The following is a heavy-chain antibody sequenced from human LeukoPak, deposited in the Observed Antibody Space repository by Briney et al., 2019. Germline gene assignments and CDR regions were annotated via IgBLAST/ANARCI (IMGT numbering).Heavy chain of an antibody. V-gene: IGHV4-34*01. J-gene: IGHJ4*02. Sequence: PSETLSLTCAVYGGSFSGYYWSWIRQPPGKGLEWIGEINHSGSTNYNPSLKSRVTISVDTSKNQFSLKLNSVTAADTAVYYCARDNLDSAMAFDYWGQGTLVTVSS. D-gene: IGHD5-18*01. CDR3: ARDNLDSAMAFDY. CDR1: GGSFSGYY. CDR2: INHSGST.